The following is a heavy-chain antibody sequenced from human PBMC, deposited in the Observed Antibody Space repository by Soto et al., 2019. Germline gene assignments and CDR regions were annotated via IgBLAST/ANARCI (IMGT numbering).Heavy chain of an antibody. CDR1: GGSVSSGSYY. J-gene: IGHJ3*02. V-gene: IGHV4-61*01. D-gene: IGHD1-26*01. CDR2: IYYSGST. CDR3: ARDGPFQIVGATYAFDI. Sequence: QVQLQESGPGLVKPSETLSLTCTVSGGSVSSGSYYWSWIRQPPGKGLEWIGYIYYSGSTNYNPSLKSRVTISVDTSKNQFSLKLSSVTAADTAVYYCARDGPFQIVGATYAFDIWGQGTMVTVSS.